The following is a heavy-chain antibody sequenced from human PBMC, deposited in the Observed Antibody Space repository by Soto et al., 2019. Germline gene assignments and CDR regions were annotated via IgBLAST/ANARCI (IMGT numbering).Heavy chain of an antibody. CDR2: IIPIFDTA. V-gene: IGHV1-69*13. CDR3: ARNGTQTGYSYGMDV. CDR1: GGTFSDFT. J-gene: IGHJ6*02. Sequence: SVNVSCKASGGTFSDFTINWVRQAPGQRLEWMGGIIPIFDTANYAEKFQGRVTITADESTSTSFMEVSSLRSEDTAVYYCARNGTQTGYSYGMDVWGQGTMVTVSS. D-gene: IGHD1-1*01.